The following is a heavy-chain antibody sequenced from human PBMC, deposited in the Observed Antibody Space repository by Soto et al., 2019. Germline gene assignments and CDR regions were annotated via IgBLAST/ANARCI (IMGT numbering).Heavy chain of an antibody. J-gene: IGHJ4*02. CDR3: ARHVKKGSSTIRGVDY. V-gene: IGHV4-59*08. D-gene: IGHD3-10*01. CDR1: GGSISNYY. Sequence: PSETLSLTCTVSGGSISNYYWSWIRQPPGKGLEWIAYIYYSGNTNYNPSLKSRVTISVDTSKNQFSLKMISVTAADTAVYYCARHVKKGSSTIRGVDYWGLGTLVTVSS. CDR2: IYYSGNT.